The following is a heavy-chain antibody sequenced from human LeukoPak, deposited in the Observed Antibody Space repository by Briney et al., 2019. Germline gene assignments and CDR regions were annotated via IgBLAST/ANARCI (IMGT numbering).Heavy chain of an antibody. J-gene: IGHJ6*02. V-gene: IGHV3-30*18. CDR1: GFTSSSYA. D-gene: IGHD2-15*01. CDR3: AKGQLVDYGMDV. Sequence: GGSLRLSCAGSGFTSSSYAMHWVRQAPGKGLEWVAVMSYDGGHKYYADSVKGRFTISRDNSKNTLYLQMNSLRAEDTAVYYCAKGQLVDYGMDVWGQGTTVTVSS. CDR2: MSYDGGHK.